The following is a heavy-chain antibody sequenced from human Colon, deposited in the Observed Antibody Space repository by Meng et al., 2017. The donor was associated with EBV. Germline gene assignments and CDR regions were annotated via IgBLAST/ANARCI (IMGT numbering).Heavy chain of an antibody. CDR1: GVSFGGPD. CDR2: SNHSGST. D-gene: IGHD6-19*01. J-gene: IGHJ4*02. V-gene: IGHV4-34*01. CDR3: ARLYPPDQWLLTSDTSKY. Sequence: WGAGRLRPWEALVLTGAVVGVSFGGPDCTWISYPPGKVLQWIGESNHSGSTNYNPSLKSRVTISTDTSKNQFSLKVKSVTAADTAVYFCARLYPPDQWLLTSDTSKYWGQGTLVTVSS.